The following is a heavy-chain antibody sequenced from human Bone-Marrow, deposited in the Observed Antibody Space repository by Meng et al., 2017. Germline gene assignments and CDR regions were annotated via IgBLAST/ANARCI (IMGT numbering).Heavy chain of an antibody. CDR3: ARAAVASTRVLGY. V-gene: IGHV3-7*01. Sequence: GESLKISCAASGFTLSSYWMTWVRQAPGKGLEWVANINQDGTEKYYVDSVKGRFTISRDNAKNSLYLQMNSLRAEDTAVYHCARAAVASTRVLGYWGRGILVTVSS. CDR1: GFTLSSYW. D-gene: IGHD6-19*01. CDR2: INQDGTEK. J-gene: IGHJ4*02.